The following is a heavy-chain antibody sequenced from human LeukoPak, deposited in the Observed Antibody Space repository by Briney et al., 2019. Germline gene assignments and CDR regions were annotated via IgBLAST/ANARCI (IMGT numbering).Heavy chain of an antibody. J-gene: IGHJ4*02. CDR2: INHSGST. CDR3: ARGDSGSYYLPFHY. Sequence: SETLSLTCAVYGGSFSGYYWSWIRQPPGKGLEWIGEINHSGSTNYNPSLKSRVTISVDTSKNQFSLKLSSVTAADTAVYYCARGDSGSYYLPFHYWGQGTLVTVSS. CDR1: GGSFSGYY. V-gene: IGHV4-34*01. D-gene: IGHD1-26*01.